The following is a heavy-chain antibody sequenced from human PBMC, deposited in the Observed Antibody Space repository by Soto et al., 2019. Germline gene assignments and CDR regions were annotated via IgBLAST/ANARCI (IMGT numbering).Heavy chain of an antibody. D-gene: IGHD2-2*01. CDR1: GYSFTSYW. Sequence: PGESLKISCKTSGYSFTSYWIDWVRQMPGKGMEWMGNIYPYDSDTRYSPSFQGQVTISADTSITTAYLQWSGLRASDTAMYFCARHLVGSTRGNFDYWGQGTLVTVSS. CDR3: ARHLVGSTRGNFDY. V-gene: IGHV5-51*01. CDR2: IYPYDSDT. J-gene: IGHJ4*01.